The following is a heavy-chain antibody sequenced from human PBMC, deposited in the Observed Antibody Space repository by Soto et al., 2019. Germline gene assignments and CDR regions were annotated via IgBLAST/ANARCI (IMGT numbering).Heavy chain of an antibody. CDR3: ARGIAADVNWFEP. CDR1: VFTVSSNY. CDR2: IYSGGST. D-gene: IGHD6-13*01. Sequence: PVGSLRLSCASSVFTVSSNYMSCVRQAPGKGLEWVSVIYSGGSTYYADSVKGRFTISRDNSKNTLYLQMNSLRAEDTAVYYCARGIAADVNWFEPWGQGTLVTVSS. V-gene: IGHV3-53*01. J-gene: IGHJ5*02.